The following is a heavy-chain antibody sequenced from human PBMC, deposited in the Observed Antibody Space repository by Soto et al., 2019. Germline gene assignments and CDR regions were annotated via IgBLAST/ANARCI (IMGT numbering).Heavy chain of an antibody. J-gene: IGHJ4*02. CDR2: INPSGGRT. CDR3: ARSVAVAATIDY. CDR1: GYTFTSYY. D-gene: IGHD6-19*01. V-gene: IGHV1-46*03. Sequence: ASVKVSCKASGYTFTSYYVHWVRQAPGQGLEWMGIINPSGGRTTYAQQFQGRVTMTMDTSTSTVYMELNSLTSGDTAIYFCARSVAVAATIDYWGQGTLVTVSS.